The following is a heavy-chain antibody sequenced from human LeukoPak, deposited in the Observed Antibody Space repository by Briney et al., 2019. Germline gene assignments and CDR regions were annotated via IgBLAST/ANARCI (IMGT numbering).Heavy chain of an antibody. CDR3: ARETYGDYESTPDYKDH. V-gene: IGHV3-21*01. J-gene: IGHJ4*02. CDR1: GFTFSSYS. D-gene: IGHD4-17*01. CDR2: ISSSSSYI. Sequence: GGSLRLSCAASGFTFSSYSMNWVRQAPGKGLEWVSSISSSSSYIYYADSVKGRFTISRDNAKNSLYLQMNSLRAEDTAVYYCARETYGDYESTPDYKDHWGQGTLVTVSS.